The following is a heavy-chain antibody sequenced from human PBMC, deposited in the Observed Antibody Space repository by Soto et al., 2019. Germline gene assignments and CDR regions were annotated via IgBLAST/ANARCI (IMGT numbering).Heavy chain of an antibody. CDR2: IWYDGSNK. D-gene: IGHD6-13*01. CDR1: GFTFSSYG. V-gene: IGHV3-33*01. J-gene: IGHJ6*02. Sequence: LRLSCAASGFTFSSYGMHWVRPAPGRGLEWVAVIWYDGSNKYYADSVKGGFTISRDNSKNALYLQMDSLRAEDTAVYYCARDQEAGAFFPYYYGMDVWGQGTTVTVSS. CDR3: ARDQEAGAFFPYYYGMDV.